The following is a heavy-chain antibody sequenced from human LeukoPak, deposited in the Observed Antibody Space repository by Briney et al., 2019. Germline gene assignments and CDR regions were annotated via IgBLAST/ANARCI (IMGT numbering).Heavy chain of an antibody. CDR3: ARGPPYSSGWYFPLSGYFDY. Sequence: GSLRLSCAASGFTFSSYAMSWVRQPPGKGLEWIGEINHSGSTNYNPSLKSRVTISVDTSKNQFSLKLSSVTAADTAVYYCARGPPYSSGWYFPLSGYFDYWGQGTLVTVSS. CDR2: INHSGST. J-gene: IGHJ4*02. D-gene: IGHD6-19*01. CDR1: GFTFSSYA. V-gene: IGHV4-34*01.